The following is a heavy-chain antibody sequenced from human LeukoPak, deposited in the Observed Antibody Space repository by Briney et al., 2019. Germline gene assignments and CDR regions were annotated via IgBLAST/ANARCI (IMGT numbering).Heavy chain of an antibody. CDR1: GFTFSNYG. Sequence: GGSLRLSCAASGFTFSNYGINWVRQAPGKGLEWISYIGGSGSSILYADSVKGRFTISRDNAKNSLFLQMNTLRDEDTAVYFCARKFSGTSLFYFDSWGQGTLVTVSS. CDR2: IGGSGSSI. CDR3: ARKFSGTSLFYFDS. V-gene: IGHV3-48*02. D-gene: IGHD1-26*01. J-gene: IGHJ4*02.